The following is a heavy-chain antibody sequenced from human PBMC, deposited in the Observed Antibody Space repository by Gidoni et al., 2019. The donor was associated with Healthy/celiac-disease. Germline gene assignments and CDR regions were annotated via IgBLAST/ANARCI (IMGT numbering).Heavy chain of an antibody. J-gene: IGHJ4*02. V-gene: IGHV3-30*04. CDR3: ARSKSRGIVVVTPFDY. D-gene: IGHD3-22*01. CDR1: GFTFSSYA. CDR2: ISYDGSNK. Sequence: QVQLVESGGGVVQPGRSLRLSCAASGFTFSSYAMHWVRQAPGKGLEWVAVISYDGSNKYYADSVKGRFTISRDKSKNTRYLQMNSLRAEDTAVYYCARSKSRGIVVVTPFDYWGQGTLVTVSS.